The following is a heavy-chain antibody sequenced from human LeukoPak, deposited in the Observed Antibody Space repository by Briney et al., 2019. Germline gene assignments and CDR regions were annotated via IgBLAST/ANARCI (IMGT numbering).Heavy chain of an antibody. CDR2: IYYSGST. J-gene: IGHJ4*02. CDR3: ARDRSLDY. Sequence: SETLSLTCTVSGGSISSYYWSWIRQPPGKGLEWIGYIYYSGSTNYNPSLKSRVTISVDTSKNQFSLKLSSVTAADTAVYYCARDRSLDYWGQGTLVTVSS. CDR1: GGSISSYY. V-gene: IGHV4-59*01.